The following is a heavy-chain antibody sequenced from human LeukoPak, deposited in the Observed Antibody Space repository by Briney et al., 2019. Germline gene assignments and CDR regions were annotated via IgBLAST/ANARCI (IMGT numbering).Heavy chain of an antibody. CDR1: GYTFTGYY. CDR2: INPNSGGT. Sequence: ASVKVSCKASGYTFTGYYMHWVRQAPGQGLEWMGWINPNSGGTNYAQKFQGRVTMTRDTSISTAYMELSSLRSEDTAVYYCARGGRVKIQLWLIRSGYNWFDPWGQGTLVTVSS. J-gene: IGHJ5*02. D-gene: IGHD5-18*01. CDR3: ARGGRVKIQLWLIRSGYNWFDP. V-gene: IGHV1-2*02.